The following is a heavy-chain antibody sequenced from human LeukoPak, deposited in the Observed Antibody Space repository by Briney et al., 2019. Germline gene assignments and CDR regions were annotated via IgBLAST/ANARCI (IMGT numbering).Heavy chain of an antibody. V-gene: IGHV3-9*01. CDR1: GFTFDDYA. CDR3: AKALGEGYSYGSHAFDI. D-gene: IGHD5-18*01. J-gene: IGHJ3*02. CDR2: ISWNSGSI. Sequence: PGRSLRLSCAASGFTFDDYAMHWARKAPGKGLEWVSGISWNSGSIGYADSVKGRFTISRDNAKNSLYLQMNSLRAEDTALYYCAKALGEGYSYGSHAFDIWGQGTMVTVSS.